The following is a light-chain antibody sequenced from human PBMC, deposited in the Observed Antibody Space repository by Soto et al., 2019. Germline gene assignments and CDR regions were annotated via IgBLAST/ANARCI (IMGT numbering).Light chain of an antibody. J-gene: IGLJ3*02. V-gene: IGLV1-44*01. CDR3: AAWDDSVNGWV. CDR2: SNN. CDR1: SSNIGSNT. Sequence: SVLTQPPSASGTPGQRVTISCSGSSSNIGSNTVNWYQQLPGTAPKLLIYSNNQRPSGVPDRFSGSKSGTSAALAISGLQSEDEADYYCAAWDDSVNGWVFGGGTQLTVL.